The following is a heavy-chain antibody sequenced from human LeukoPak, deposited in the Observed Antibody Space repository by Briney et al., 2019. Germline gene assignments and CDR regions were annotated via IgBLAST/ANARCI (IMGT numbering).Heavy chain of an antibody. D-gene: IGHD1-26*01. J-gene: IGHJ4*02. Sequence: GGSLRLSCAASGFIFSSYAVHWVRQAPGKGLEWVAVISHDGSNKYYADSVKGRFTISRDTSKNTLYLQVNSLRAEDTAVYYCARSSGSYSGVDYWGQGTLVTVS. CDR3: ARSSGSYSGVDY. CDR2: ISHDGSNK. CDR1: GFIFSSYA. V-gene: IGHV3-30-3*01.